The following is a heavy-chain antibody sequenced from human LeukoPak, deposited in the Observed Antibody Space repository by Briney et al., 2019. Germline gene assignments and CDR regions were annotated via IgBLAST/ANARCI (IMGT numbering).Heavy chain of an antibody. CDR3: AREAGTGSYFDY. J-gene: IGHJ4*02. D-gene: IGHD6-13*01. V-gene: IGHV3-48*02. CDR1: GFTFSSYS. CDR2: IRRSSSTV. Sequence: GGSLRLSCAASGFTFSSYSMNWVRQAPGKGLEWISYIRRSSSTVYYADSVKGRFTISRDTAKNSLYLQMNSLRDEDTAVYYCAREAGTGSYFDYWGQGTLVTVS.